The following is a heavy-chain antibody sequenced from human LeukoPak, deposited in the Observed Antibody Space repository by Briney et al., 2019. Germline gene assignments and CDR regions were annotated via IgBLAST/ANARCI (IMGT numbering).Heavy chain of an antibody. V-gene: IGHV3-30-3*01. D-gene: IGHD4-17*01. CDR1: LLPFSSYA. CDR3: GSDDYGLGP. CDR2: VSYDGSHK. Sequence: GESLRLSCATSLLPFSSYARHWVRQAPGKGLGWVAVVSYDGSHKYYAASVKGRFTISRDNSTNTLSLQMHSLRAGDTAVYYCGSDDYGLGPWGQGTLVTVSS. J-gene: IGHJ5*02.